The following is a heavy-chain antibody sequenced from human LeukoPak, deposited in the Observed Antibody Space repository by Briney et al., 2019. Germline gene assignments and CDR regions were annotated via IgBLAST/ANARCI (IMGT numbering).Heavy chain of an antibody. V-gene: IGHV4-39*07. CDR1: GGSISSSSYY. CDR2: IYYSGSS. CDR3: ATTTYYYDSSGPPTLNDY. Sequence: SETLSLTCTVSGGSISSSSYYWGWIRQPPGEGLEWIGSIYYSGSSYYNPSLKSRVTISIDTSKNQFSLKLSSVTAADTAVYYCATTTYYYDSSGPPTLNDYWGQGTLVTVSS. J-gene: IGHJ4*02. D-gene: IGHD3-22*01.